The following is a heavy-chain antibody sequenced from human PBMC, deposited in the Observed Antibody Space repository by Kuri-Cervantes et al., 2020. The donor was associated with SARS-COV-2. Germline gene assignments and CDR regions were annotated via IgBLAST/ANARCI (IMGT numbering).Heavy chain of an antibody. CDR3: TTVTPTSVFDF. Sequence: SETLSLTCTVSGGSISSSYWSWIRQPPGKGLEWIGYIYYSGSVSYNPSLMSGVTVSVDTSTNQFSLRLTSVTAADTAVYYCTTVTPTSVFDFWGQGTLVTVSS. V-gene: IGHV4-59*01. CDR1: GGSISSSY. CDR2: IYYSGSV. J-gene: IGHJ4*02. D-gene: IGHD4-17*01.